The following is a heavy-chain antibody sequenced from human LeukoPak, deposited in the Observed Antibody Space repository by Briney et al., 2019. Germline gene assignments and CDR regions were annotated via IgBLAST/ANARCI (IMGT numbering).Heavy chain of an antibody. CDR2: VNPDGSSI. Sequence: GGSLRLSCAASGFTFSNYWMHWVRQVPEKGLVWVSRVNPDGSSITYANSVKGRFTSSRDNAKNTLYLQMNRLRVEDTAVCYCARGGSYGDYWGQGILVTVSS. D-gene: IGHD3-16*01. V-gene: IGHV3-74*01. J-gene: IGHJ4*02. CDR1: GFTFSNYW. CDR3: ARGGSYGDY.